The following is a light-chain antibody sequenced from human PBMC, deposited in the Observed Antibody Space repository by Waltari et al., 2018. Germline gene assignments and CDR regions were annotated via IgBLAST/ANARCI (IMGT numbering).Light chain of an antibody. CDR1: ELGDNY. Sequence: SYELTQPPSVSVSPGQTASITCSGDELGDNYVCWYQQKPGQSPVVVIYQDKKRPSGIPERFSGSNSGNTATLTISETQAMDEADYYCQAWDSNTVVFGGGTKVTVL. CDR2: QDK. V-gene: IGLV3-1*01. J-gene: IGLJ2*01. CDR3: QAWDSNTVV.